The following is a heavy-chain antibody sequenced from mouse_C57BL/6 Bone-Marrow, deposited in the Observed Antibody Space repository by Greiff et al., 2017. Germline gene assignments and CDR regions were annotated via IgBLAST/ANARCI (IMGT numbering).Heavy chain of an antibody. J-gene: IGHJ1*03. CDR3: ARSANFYWYCDV. D-gene: IGHD1-2*01. V-gene: IGHV1-69*01. CDR1: GYTFTSYW. Sequence: QVQLQQPGAELVMPGASVKLSCKASGYTFTSYWMHWVKQRPGQGLEWIGEIDPSDSSTNYNQKFKGKSTLTVDKSSSTAYMQLSSLTSEDSAVYYCARSANFYWYCDVWGTGTTVTVSS. CDR2: IDPSDSST.